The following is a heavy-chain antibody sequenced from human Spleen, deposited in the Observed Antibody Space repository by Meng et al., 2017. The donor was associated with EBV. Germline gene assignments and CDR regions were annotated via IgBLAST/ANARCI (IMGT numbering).Heavy chain of an antibody. CDR3: AKSRGWDLLAWLDS. CDR2: IGGSGGII. Sequence: DVRWFVAGGALVPPVWSLRLSCTVSGFSFNTDGVAWVRQAPGKGPEWVAGIGGSGGIINYADSVKGRFTISTDKSKNTLFLQMNSLRVEDTAIYYCAKSRGWDLLAWLDSWGHGTLVTVSS. CDR1: GFSFNTDG. V-gene: IGHV3-23*01. D-gene: IGHD2-15*01. J-gene: IGHJ5*01.